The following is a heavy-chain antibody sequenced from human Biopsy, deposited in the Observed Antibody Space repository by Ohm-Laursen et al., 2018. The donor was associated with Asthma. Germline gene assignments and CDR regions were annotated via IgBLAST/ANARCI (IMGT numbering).Heavy chain of an antibody. J-gene: IGHJ3*01. V-gene: IGHV3-30*01. Sequence: SLRLSCAASGFSFSNFAIHWVRQAPGKGLEWVGVISKDASTQGYADSVKGRFTMARDNSKNTLDLQMNSLREEDTAVYYCVRDGTDDAFDVWGQGTVVSVSS. CDR1: GFSFSNFA. CDR2: ISKDASTQ. CDR3: VRDGTDDAFDV. D-gene: IGHD1-1*01.